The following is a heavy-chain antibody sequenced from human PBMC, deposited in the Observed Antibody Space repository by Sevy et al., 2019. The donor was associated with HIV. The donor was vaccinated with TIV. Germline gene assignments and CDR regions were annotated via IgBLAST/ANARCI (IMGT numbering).Heavy chain of an antibody. J-gene: IGHJ4*02. CDR3: ARSQSSSWHYFDY. CDR2: ISYDGSFT. V-gene: IGHV3-30*04. D-gene: IGHD6-13*01. CDR1: GFIFSDYT. Sequence: GSLRLSCAASGFIFSDYTLHWVRQAPGTGLEWVAVISYDGSFTYYADSVEGRFTISRDNSKSTLFLQMNSLRHEDTAVYYCARSQSSSWHYFDYWGQGTLVTVSS.